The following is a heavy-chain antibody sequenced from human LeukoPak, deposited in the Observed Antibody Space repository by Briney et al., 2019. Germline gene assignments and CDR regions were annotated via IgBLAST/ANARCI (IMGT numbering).Heavy chain of an antibody. CDR1: GFTFNSYW. CDR3: ARAGYGDYFE. CDR2: INTDGSST. Sequence: TGGSLRLSCAASGFTFNSYWIHWVRQAPGKGLVWVSRINTDGSSTSYADSVKGRFTISRDNAKNSLYLQMNSLRAEDTAVYYCARAGYGDYFEWGQGTLVTVSS. D-gene: IGHD4-17*01. V-gene: IGHV3-74*01. J-gene: IGHJ4*02.